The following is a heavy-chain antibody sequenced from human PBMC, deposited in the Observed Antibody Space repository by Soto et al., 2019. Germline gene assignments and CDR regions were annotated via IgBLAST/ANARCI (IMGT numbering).Heavy chain of an antibody. CDR1: GFTFTSYA. CDR3: AKAESGDFWRFDF. Sequence: GGSLRLSCAASGFTFTSYAMTWVRQAAGKGLEWVSTISGSGGSTYYADSVKGRFTISRDNSKNSLFLQMNSLRAEDTAVYYCAKAESGDFWRFDFWGQGTLVTVSS. V-gene: IGHV3-23*01. D-gene: IGHD4-17*01. CDR2: ISGSGGST. J-gene: IGHJ4*02.